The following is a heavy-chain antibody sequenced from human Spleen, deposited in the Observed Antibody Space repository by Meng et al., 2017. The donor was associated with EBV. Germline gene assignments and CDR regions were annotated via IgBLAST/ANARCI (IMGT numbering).Heavy chain of an antibody. CDR1: RSSIRFTSYS. J-gene: IGHJ4*02. D-gene: IGHD1-26*01. Sequence: RLKRSGAGLGTPSETRSLPCTVPRSSIRFTSYSWGWIRQPPGKGLEWIGSIYYSGSTYYNPSLKSRVTISVDTSKNQFSLKLSSVIAADTAVYYCARLSGSYYVGAVDYWGQGTLVTVSS. V-gene: IGHV4-39*01. CDR2: IYYSGST. CDR3: ARLSGSYYVGAVDY.